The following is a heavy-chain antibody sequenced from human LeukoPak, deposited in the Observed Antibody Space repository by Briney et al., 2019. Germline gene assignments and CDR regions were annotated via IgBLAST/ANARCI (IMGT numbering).Heavy chain of an antibody. CDR2: IIPIFGTS. D-gene: IGHD6-19*01. Sequence: SVKVSCKASGGTFSSYAIGWVRQAPGQGLEWMGGIIPIFGTSNYAQKFQGRVTITADESTSTAYMELSSLRSEDTAVYYCARYYSGWYYFDYWGQGTLVTVSS. V-gene: IGHV1-69*13. J-gene: IGHJ4*02. CDR3: ARYYSGWYYFDY. CDR1: GGTFSSYA.